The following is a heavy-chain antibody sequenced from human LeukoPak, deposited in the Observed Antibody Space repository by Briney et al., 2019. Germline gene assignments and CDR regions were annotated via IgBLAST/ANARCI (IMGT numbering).Heavy chain of an antibody. D-gene: IGHD3-22*01. J-gene: IGHJ3*02. CDR2: IYPGDSDT. CDR3: ARGGGEDYYDSSGYYKRAFDI. V-gene: IGHV5-51*01. Sequence: GESLPISCQGSGSRFTSYWIGWVRQVPGKGLEWMGIIYPGDSDTRYSPSFQGQVTISADKSISTASLQWSSLKGSGTAMYYLARGGGEDYYDSSGYYKRAFDIWGQGTMVTVSS. CDR1: GSRFTSYW.